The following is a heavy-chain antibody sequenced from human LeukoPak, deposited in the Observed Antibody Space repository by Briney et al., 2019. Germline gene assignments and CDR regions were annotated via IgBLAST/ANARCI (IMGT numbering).Heavy chain of an antibody. J-gene: IGHJ4*02. V-gene: IGHV1-46*01. CDR2: INPSGGST. Sequence: ASVKVSCKASGYTFTSYYMHWVRQAPGQGLEWMGIINPSGGSTSYAQKFQGRVTMTRDMSTSTVYMELRSLRSDDTAVYCCARSGDYYDSSGTRYYFDYWGQGTLVTVSS. D-gene: IGHD3-22*01. CDR3: ARSGDYYDSSGTRYYFDY. CDR1: GYTFTSYY.